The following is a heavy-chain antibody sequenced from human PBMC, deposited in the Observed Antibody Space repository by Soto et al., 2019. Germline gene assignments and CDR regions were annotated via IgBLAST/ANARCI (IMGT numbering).Heavy chain of an antibody. CDR3: ARDGNYYDSSGWDY. Sequence: EVQLVESGGGPVKPGGSLRLSCVASKFTFSSHSMNWVRQAPGKGLEWVSSISSSSSYIYYADSVKGRFTISRDNAKNSLYLQMNSLTVEDTAVYYCARDGNYYDSSGWDYWGQGTLVTVSS. CDR1: KFTFSSHS. D-gene: IGHD3-22*01. CDR2: ISSSSSYI. J-gene: IGHJ4*02. V-gene: IGHV3-21*01.